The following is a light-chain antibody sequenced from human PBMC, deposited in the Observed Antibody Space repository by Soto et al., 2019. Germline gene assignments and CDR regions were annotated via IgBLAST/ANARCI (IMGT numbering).Light chain of an antibody. CDR2: LEGSGSY. CDR1: SGHSSYI. V-gene: IGLV4-60*02. CDR3: ETWDSNTRV. Sequence: QLVLTQSSSASASLGSSVKLTCTLSSGHSSYIIAWHQQQPGKAPRYLMKLEGSGSYNKGSGVPDRFSGSSSGADRYLTISHLHFEDEADYYCETWDSNTRVFGGGTKLTVL. J-gene: IGLJ2*01.